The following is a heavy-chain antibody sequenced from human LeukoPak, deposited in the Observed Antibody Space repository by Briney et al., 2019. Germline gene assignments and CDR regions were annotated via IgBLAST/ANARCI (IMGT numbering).Heavy chain of an antibody. CDR1: GFTFSSYA. V-gene: IGHV3-23*01. D-gene: IGHD3-10*01. Sequence: PGGSLRLSCAASGFTFSSYAMSWVRQAPGKGLEWVSSFSGSGGSTYYADSVKGRFTISRDNSKNTLYLQMNSLRAEDTAVYYCAKQLLWFGEGSEYFDYWGQGTLVTVSS. CDR3: AKQLLWFGEGSEYFDY. CDR2: FSGSGGST. J-gene: IGHJ4*02.